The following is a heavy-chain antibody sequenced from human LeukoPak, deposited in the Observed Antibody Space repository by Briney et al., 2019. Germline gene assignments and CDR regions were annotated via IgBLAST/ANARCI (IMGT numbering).Heavy chain of an antibody. V-gene: IGHV4-39*02. CDR1: GGSMSSSSYY. D-gene: IGHD2-21*02. CDR2: IYYSGST. J-gene: IGHJ4*02. Sequence: SETLSLTCTVSGGSMSSSSYYWGWIRQPPGKGLEWIGSIYYSGSTYYNPSLKSRVTISVDTSKNQFSLKLSSVTAADTAVYYCAREAYCGGDCYPGDYWGQGTLVTVSS. CDR3: AREAYCGGDCYPGDY.